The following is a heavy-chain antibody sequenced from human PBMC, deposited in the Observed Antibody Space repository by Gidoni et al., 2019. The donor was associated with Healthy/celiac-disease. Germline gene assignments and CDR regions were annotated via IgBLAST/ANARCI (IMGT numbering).Heavy chain of an antibody. CDR3: AKEKGGYCTNGVCSAFDY. CDR1: GFTFSSYA. J-gene: IGHJ4*02. Sequence: EVQLLESGGGLVQPGGSLRLTCAASGFTFSSYAMSWVRQAPGKGLGWVSAISVSGGSTYYADSVKGRFTISRDNSKNTLYLQMNSLRAEDTAVYYCAKEKGGYCTNGVCSAFDYWGQGTLVTVSS. D-gene: IGHD2-8*01. CDR2: ISVSGGST. V-gene: IGHV3-23*01.